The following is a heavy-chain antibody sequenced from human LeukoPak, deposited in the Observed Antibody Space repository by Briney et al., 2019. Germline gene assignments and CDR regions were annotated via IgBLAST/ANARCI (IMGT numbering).Heavy chain of an antibody. CDR3: ARGSLLGYCSSTSCYASGFDP. CDR2: IYHSGST. V-gene: IGHV4-38-2*01. J-gene: IGHJ5*02. D-gene: IGHD2-2*01. Sequence: SETLSLTCAVSGYSISSGYYWGWIRQPPGKGLEWIGSIYHSGSTYYNPSLKSQVTISVDTSKNQFSLKLSSVTAADTAVYYCARGSLLGYCSSTSCYASGFDPWGQGTLVTVSS. CDR1: GYSISSGYY.